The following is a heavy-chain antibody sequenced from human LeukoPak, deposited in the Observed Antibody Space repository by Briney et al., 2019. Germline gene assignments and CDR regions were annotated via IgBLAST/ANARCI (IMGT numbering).Heavy chain of an antibody. CDR1: GGTFSSNT. D-gene: IGHD3-10*01. CDR3: ARDLETYYGSGSYYTTGTTAVDY. CDR2: IIPIFGTA. Sequence: GSSVKVSCKASGGTFSSNTISWVRQAPGQGLECMGGIIPIFGTANYAQKFQGRVTITADESTSTAYMELRSLRSDDTAVYYCARDLETYYGSGSYYTTGTTAVDYWGQGTLVTVSS. J-gene: IGHJ4*02. V-gene: IGHV1-69*01.